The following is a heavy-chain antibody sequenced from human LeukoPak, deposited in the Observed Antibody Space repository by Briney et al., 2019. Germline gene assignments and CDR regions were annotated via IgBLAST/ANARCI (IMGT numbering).Heavy chain of an antibody. CDR2: ISYDGSNK. Sequence: PGGSLRLSCAASGFTFSSYAMHWVRQAPGKGLEWVAVISYDGSNKYYADSVKGRFTISRDNSKNTLYLQMNSLRAEDTAVYYCVRAGGRIAARLEVDYWGQGTLVTVSS. CDR1: GFTFSSYA. D-gene: IGHD6-6*01. J-gene: IGHJ4*02. CDR3: VRAGGRIAARLEVDY. V-gene: IGHV3-30*01.